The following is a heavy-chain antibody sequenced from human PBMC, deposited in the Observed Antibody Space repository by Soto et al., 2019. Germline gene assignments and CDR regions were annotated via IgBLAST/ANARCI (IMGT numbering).Heavy chain of an antibody. Sequence: GASEKVSCKASGYTFTGYYMHWVGQDPGQQPEGTGWINTNSGGTNYAKKFQGRVTMTRDTSIRTAYMEMSRLRSDDTAVYYCGRDDSSGWYYFDYWGQGTLVTVSS. D-gene: IGHD6-19*01. CDR2: INTNSGGT. CDR1: GYTFTGYY. CDR3: GRDDSSGWYYFDY. V-gene: IGHV1-2*02. J-gene: IGHJ4*02.